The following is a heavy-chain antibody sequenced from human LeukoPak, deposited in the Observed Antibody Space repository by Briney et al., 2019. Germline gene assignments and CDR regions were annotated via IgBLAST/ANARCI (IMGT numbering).Heavy chain of an antibody. D-gene: IGHD3-10*01. CDR1: GFTVSSNY. Sequence: GGSLRLSCAASGFTVSSNYMSWVRQAPGKGLEWVSVIYSGGSTYYADSVKGRFTISRDNSKNTLYLQMNSLRAEDTAVYYCARVRAGYYYYMDVWGKGTTVTVSS. CDR2: IYSGGST. J-gene: IGHJ6*03. V-gene: IGHV3-53*01. CDR3: ARVRAGYYYYMDV.